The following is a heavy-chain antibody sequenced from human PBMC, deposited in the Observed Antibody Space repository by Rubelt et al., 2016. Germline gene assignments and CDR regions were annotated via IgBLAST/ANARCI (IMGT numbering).Heavy chain of an antibody. J-gene: IGHJ4*02. CDR1: GFMFSSNA. V-gene: IGHV3-30*04. Sequence: QVQLVESGGGVVQPGTSLRLSCAASGFMFSSNAMQWVRQAPGKGPEWVALITSDGTNKYYTESMKGRFSISRDNAKNTGVLEMNSLTTEDTAVYYCAKGRYSAYWGRGTLVTVSS. CDR2: ITSDGTNK. D-gene: IGHD5-18*01. CDR3: AKGRYSAY.